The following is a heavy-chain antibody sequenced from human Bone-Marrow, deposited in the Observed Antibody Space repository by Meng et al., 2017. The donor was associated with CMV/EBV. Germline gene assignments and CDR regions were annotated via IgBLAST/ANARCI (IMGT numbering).Heavy chain of an antibody. Sequence: GESLKISCAASGFTFSSYWMSWVRQAPGKGLEWVSVISGGDSRTYYVDSVKGRFTISTDNSKNTLYLQMNSLRAEDTAVYYCAKIDISGYYPLGYWGQGTLVTVSS. CDR2: ISGGDSRT. CDR3: AKIDISGYYPLGY. CDR1: GFTFSSYW. D-gene: IGHD3-22*01. J-gene: IGHJ4*02. V-gene: IGHV3-23*03.